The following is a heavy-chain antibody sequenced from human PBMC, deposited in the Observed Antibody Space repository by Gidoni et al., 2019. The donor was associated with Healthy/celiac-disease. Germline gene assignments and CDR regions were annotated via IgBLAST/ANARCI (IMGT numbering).Heavy chain of an antibody. CDR1: GGTFSSYA. Sequence: QVQLVQSGAEVKKPGSSVKVSCQASGGTFSSYAISWVRQAPGQGLEWMGGVIPIFGTANYAQKFQGRVTITADESTSTAYMELSSLRSEDTAVYYCARANCIVGATTEWYFDLWGRGTLVTVSS. CDR2: VIPIFGTA. D-gene: IGHD1-26*01. J-gene: IGHJ2*01. CDR3: ARANCIVGATTEWYFDL. V-gene: IGHV1-69*01.